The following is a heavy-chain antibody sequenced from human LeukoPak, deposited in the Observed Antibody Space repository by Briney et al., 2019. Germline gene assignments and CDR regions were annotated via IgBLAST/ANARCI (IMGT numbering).Heavy chain of an antibody. D-gene: IGHD5-18*01. Sequence: SQTLSLTCTVSGGSVSSGGYYWSWIRQHPGKGLEWIGYIYYSGSTYYNPSLKSRVTISVDTSKNQFSLKLSSVTAADTAVYYCARQAIQLWFDYWGQGTLVTVSS. V-gene: IGHV4-31*03. CDR3: ARQAIQLWFDY. CDR1: GGSVSSGGYY. J-gene: IGHJ5*01. CDR2: IYYSGST.